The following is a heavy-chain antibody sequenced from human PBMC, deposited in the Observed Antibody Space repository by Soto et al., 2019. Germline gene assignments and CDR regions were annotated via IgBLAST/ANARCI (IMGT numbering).Heavy chain of an antibody. CDR3: TLVDVAVAGTIFDY. CDR2: INHSGST. Sequence: SETLSLTCAVYGGSFSGYYCSWIRQPPGKGLEWIGEINHSGSTNYNPSLKSRVTISVDTSKNQFSLKLSSVTAADKAVYYCTLVDVAVAGTIFDYCGQGNLVTLSS. V-gene: IGHV4-34*01. D-gene: IGHD6-19*01. CDR1: GGSFSGYY. J-gene: IGHJ4*02.